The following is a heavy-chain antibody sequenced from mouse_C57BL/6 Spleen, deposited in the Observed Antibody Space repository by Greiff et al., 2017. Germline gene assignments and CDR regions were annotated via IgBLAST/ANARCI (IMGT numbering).Heavy chain of an antibody. V-gene: IGHV7-3*01. D-gene: IGHD2-1*01. J-gene: IGHJ1*03. CDR3: ARLYGNYGWYFDV. CDR2: ISNKANGYTT. Sequence: EVHLVESGGGLVQPGGSLSLSCAASGFTFTDYYMSWVRQPPGKALEWLGFISNKANGYTTEYSASVKGRFTISRDNSQSILYLQMNALRAEDSATYYCARLYGNYGWYFDVWGTGATVTVSS. CDR1: GFTFTDYY.